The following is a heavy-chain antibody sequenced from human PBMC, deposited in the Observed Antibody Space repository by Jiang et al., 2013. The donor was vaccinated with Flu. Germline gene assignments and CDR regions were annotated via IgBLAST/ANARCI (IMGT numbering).Heavy chain of an antibody. CDR3: ARGIVSGDFDY. Sequence: SGAEVKKPGSSVKVSCKASGYTFTGYYMHWVRQAPGQGLEWMGWINPNSGDTNYAQNFQGRVTMTRDTSISTAYMELSRLRSDDTAVYYCARGIVSGDFDYWGQGTLVTVSS. CDR2: INPNSGDT. D-gene: IGHD5/OR15-5a*01. V-gene: IGHV1-2*02. CDR1: GYTFTGYY. J-gene: IGHJ4*02.